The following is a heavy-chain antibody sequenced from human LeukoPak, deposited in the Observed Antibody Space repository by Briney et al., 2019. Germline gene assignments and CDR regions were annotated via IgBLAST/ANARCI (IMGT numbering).Heavy chain of an antibody. D-gene: IGHD6-6*01. CDR1: GYTFTGYY. Sequence: ASVKVSCKASGYTFTGYYMHWVRQAPGQGLEWMGWINPNSGGTNYAQKFQGRVTMTRDTSISTAYMELSKLRSDDTAVYYCARGDSSIAARPADYWGQGTLVTVSS. J-gene: IGHJ4*02. V-gene: IGHV1-2*02. CDR2: INPNSGGT. CDR3: ARGDSSIAARPADY.